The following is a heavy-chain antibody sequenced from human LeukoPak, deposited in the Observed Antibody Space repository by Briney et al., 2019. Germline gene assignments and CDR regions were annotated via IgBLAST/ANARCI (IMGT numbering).Heavy chain of an antibody. CDR2: TYYRSKWFS. J-gene: IGHJ4*02. V-gene: IGHV6-1*01. CDR3: ARSPCTGGNCYSSDS. CDR1: GDSVSSNSAA. D-gene: IGHD2-15*01. Sequence: SQTLSLTFAISGDSVSSNSAAWNWIRQSPSRGLEWLGRTYYRSKWFSDYALSVKSRITLTPDTSKNQFSLQLSSVTPDDTAVYYCARSPCTGGNCYSSDSWGQGTLVTVSS.